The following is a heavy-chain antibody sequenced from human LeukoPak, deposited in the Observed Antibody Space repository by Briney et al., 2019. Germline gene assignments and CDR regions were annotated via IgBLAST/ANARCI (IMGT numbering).Heavy chain of an antibody. CDR3: ASSLWRYYYYMDV. CDR1: GYTFSSYY. CDR2: IIPSDGFT. V-gene: IGHV1-46*01. Sequence: ASVKVSCKASGYTFSSYYVHWVRQAPGQGLEWMGMIIPSDGFTSYAQKFQGRVTVTRDMSTSTVYMELSSLRSDDTAVYYCASSLWRYYYYMDVWGKGTTVTISS. J-gene: IGHJ6*03.